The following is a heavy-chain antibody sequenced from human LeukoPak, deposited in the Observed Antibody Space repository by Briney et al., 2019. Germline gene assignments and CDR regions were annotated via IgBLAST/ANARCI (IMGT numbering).Heavy chain of an antibody. V-gene: IGHV3-48*01. CDR3: AENSSGFDY. D-gene: IGHD6-19*01. CDR1: GFTFSSYS. Sequence: GGSLRLSCAASGFTFSSYSMNWVRQAPGKGLEWDSYISSSSSTKYYADSVKGRFTISRDNAKKSLYLQMNSLRAEDTAVYYCAENSSGFDYWGQGTLVTVSS. CDR2: ISSSSSTK. J-gene: IGHJ4*02.